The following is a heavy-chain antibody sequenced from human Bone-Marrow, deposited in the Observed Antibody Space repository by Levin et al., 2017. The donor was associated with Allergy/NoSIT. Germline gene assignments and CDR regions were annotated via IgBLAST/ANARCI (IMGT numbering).Heavy chain of an antibody. J-gene: IGHJ6*02. CDR1: GFTFSSYA. D-gene: IGHD2/OR15-2a*01. Sequence: GGSLRLSCAASGFTFSSYALHWVRQAPGKGLDWVAVISYDGSNKYYADSVKGRFTISRDNSKNTLYLQMNSLRAEDTAVYYCAREEGVRETSMVYRYYYYYGLDVWGQGTTVTVSS. CDR2: ISYDGSNK. CDR3: AREEGVRETSMVYRYYYYYGLDV. V-gene: IGHV3-30-3*01.